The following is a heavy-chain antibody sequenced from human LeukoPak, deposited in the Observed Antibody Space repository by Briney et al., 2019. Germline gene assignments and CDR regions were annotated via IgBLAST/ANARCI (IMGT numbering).Heavy chain of an antibody. J-gene: IGHJ6*03. CDR2: IRYDGSNK. CDR1: GFTFSSYG. CDR3: AKNGGSPHYYYYYMDV. Sequence: GGSLRLSCAASGFTFSSYGMHWVRQAPGKGLEWVAFIRYDGSNKYYADSVKGRFTISRDNSKNTLYLQMNSLRAEDTAVYYCAKNGGSPHYYYYYMDVWGKGTTVTVSS. D-gene: IGHD3-16*01. V-gene: IGHV3-30*02.